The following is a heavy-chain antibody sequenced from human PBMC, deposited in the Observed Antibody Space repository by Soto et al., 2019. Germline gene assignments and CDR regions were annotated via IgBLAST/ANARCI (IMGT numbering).Heavy chain of an antibody. CDR2: IRGSGGST. Sequence: EVQLLESGGGLVQPGGSLRLSCAASGFTFSSYAMSWVRQAPGKGLEWVSAIRGSGGSTYYADSVKGRFTSSRDNFKNTLYLQMNSLRAEDTAVYYCAKLAGPLFAFYYMDVWGKGTTVTVSS. J-gene: IGHJ6*03. V-gene: IGHV3-23*01. D-gene: IGHD3-10*01. CDR1: GFTFSSYA. CDR3: AKLAGPLFAFYYMDV.